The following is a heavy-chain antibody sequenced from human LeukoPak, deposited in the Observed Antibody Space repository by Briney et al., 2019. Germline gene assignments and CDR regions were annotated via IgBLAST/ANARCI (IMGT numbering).Heavy chain of an antibody. CDR2: IIPIFGTA. D-gene: IGHD4-17*01. V-gene: IGHV1-69*13. Sequence: SVKVSCKASGGTFSSYAISWVRQAPGQGLEWMGGIIPIFGTANYAQKFQGRVTTTADESTSTAYMELSSLRSEDTAVYYCARMLNYGDTYYFDYWGQGTLVTVSS. J-gene: IGHJ4*02. CDR1: GGTFSSYA. CDR3: ARMLNYGDTYYFDY.